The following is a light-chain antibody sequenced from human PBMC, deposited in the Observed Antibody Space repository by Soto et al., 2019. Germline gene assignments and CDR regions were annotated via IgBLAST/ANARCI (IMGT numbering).Light chain of an antibody. Sequence: QSALTQPPSASGSPGQSVTISCTGTSSDVGGYDYVSWYQQHPGKAPKLWIYEVSKRPSGVPDRFSGSKSGNTASLTVSGLQAEDEADYYCSSYAGNNNVVFGGGTKLTVL. CDR1: SSDVGGYDY. J-gene: IGLJ2*01. V-gene: IGLV2-8*01. CDR2: EVS. CDR3: SSYAGNNNVV.